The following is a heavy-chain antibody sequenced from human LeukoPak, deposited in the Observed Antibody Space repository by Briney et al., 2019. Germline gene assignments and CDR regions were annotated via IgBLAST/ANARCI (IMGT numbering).Heavy chain of an antibody. CDR2: TYYRSKWYN. Sequence: SQTLSLTCAISGDSVSSNSAAWNWIRQSPSRGLEWLGRTYYRSKWYNDYAVSVKSRITINPDTSKNQFSLQLNSVTPEDTAVYYCARVERQWRHSSGAFDIWGQGTMVTVSS. CDR1: GDSVSSNSAA. CDR3: ARVERQWRHSSGAFDI. V-gene: IGHV6-1*01. J-gene: IGHJ3*02. D-gene: IGHD6-19*01.